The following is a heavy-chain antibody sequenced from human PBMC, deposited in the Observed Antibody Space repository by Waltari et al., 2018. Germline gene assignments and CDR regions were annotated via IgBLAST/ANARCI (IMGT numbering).Heavy chain of an antibody. Sequence: QVQLVESGGGVVQPWRSLRLSCAASGFTFSSYGMHWVRQAPGKGLEWVAVISDDGSNKYYADSVKGRFTISRDNSKNTLYLQMNSLRAEDTAVYYCARGSYYYYYYGMDVWGQGTTVTVSS. CDR2: ISDDGSNK. CDR3: ARGSYYYYYYGMDV. V-gene: IGHV3-30*03. CDR1: GFTFSSYG. J-gene: IGHJ6*02.